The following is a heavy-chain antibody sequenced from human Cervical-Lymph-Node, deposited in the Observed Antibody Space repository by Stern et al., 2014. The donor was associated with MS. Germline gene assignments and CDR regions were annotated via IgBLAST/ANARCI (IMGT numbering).Heavy chain of an antibody. CDR3: ATDRDDFRSGYSAPTKGYGLDV. CDR2: FDPEEGET. J-gene: IGHJ6*02. V-gene: IGHV1-24*01. D-gene: IGHD3-3*01. CDR1: GYTLTELS. Sequence: QVQLVESGAEVKKPGASGKVSCKVSGYTLTELSMHWGRQAPGKGLEWMGGFDPEEGETIYAQKFQGRVTMTEDTSADPAYMELSSLRSEDTAVYYCATDRDDFRSGYSAPTKGYGLDVWGQGTTVTVTS.